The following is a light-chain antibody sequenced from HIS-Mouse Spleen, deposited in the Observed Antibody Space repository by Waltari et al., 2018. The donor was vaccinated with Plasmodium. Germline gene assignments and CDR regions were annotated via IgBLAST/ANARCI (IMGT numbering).Light chain of an antibody. CDR1: SSDVGGYNY. CDR3: SSYTSSSTPHYV. J-gene: IGLJ1*01. Sequence: QSALTQPASVSGSPGQSITISCTGTSSDVGGYNYVSWYQQHPGKAPKLMIYEVSNRPSGVSNRFSGSKSGNTASLTSSGLQAEDEADYYCSSYTSSSTPHYVFGTGTKVTVL. CDR2: EVS. V-gene: IGLV2-14*01.